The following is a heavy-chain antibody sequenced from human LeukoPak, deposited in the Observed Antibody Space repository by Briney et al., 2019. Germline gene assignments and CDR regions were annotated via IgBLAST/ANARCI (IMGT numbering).Heavy chain of an antibody. CDR2: IYYSGST. J-gene: IGHJ4*02. V-gene: IGHV4-59*01. D-gene: IGHD1-26*01. Sequence: PSETLSLTCTVSGGSISGYYWSWIRQPPGEGLEWIGYIYYSGSTNYNPSLKSRVTISIDTSKNQFSLKMTSVTAADTAVYYCARQITLGANANDYWGQGTLVTVSS. CDR1: GGSISGYY. CDR3: ARQITLGANANDY.